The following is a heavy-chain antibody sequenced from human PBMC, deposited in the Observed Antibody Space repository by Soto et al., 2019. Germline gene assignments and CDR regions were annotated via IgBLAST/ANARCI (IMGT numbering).Heavy chain of an antibody. CDR1: GGSISSYF. V-gene: IGHV4-59*01. CDR2: VYYTGTT. D-gene: IGHD6-13*01. CDR3: ARDLAAVPRAFDY. Sequence: QVQLQESGPGLLKPSETLSLTCTVSGGSISSYFYIWVRQPPGKGLEWIGSVYYTGTTDYNPSLKSRVTISVHTSKTQFSLNLRSVTAADTAVYYCARDLAAVPRAFDYWGRGTLVTVSS. J-gene: IGHJ4*02.